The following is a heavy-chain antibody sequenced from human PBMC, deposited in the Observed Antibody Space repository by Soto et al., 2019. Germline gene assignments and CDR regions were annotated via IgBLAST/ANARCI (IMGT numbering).Heavy chain of an antibody. CDR2: ISWNSGSI. CDR3: AKSGLYYYMDV. J-gene: IGHJ6*03. CDR1: GFTFDDYA. Sequence: GGSLRLSCAASGFTFDDYAMHWVRQAPGKGLEWVSGISWNSGSIGYADSVKGRFTISRDNAKNSLYLQMNSLRAEDTALYYCAKSGLYYYMDVWGKGTTVTVSS. V-gene: IGHV3-9*01.